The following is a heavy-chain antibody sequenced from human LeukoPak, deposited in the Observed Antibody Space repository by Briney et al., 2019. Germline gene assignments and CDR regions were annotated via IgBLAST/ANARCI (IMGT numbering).Heavy chain of an antibody. J-gene: IGHJ4*02. Sequence: SQTLSLTCTVSGDSISSGDYYWGWIRQPPGKGLEWIGTMYHSGSTNYNPSLKSRVTMSVDTSKNQFSLRLSSVTAADTAVYYCARGPDGSGSFYRYFDLWGQGTLVTVSS. CDR2: MYHSGST. D-gene: IGHD3-10*01. V-gene: IGHV4-39*07. CDR1: GDSISSGDYY. CDR3: ARGPDGSGSFYRYFDL.